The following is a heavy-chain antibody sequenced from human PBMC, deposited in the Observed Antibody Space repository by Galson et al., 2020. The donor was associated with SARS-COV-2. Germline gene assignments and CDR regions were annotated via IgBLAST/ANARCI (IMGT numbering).Heavy chain of an antibody. Sequence: GESLKISCKGSGYTFNTYWIAWVRQMSGKGLEWMGIIYPGDSDATYSPSFQGQVTISADRSSSTAYLQWSSLEASDIAIYYCVRRDYSWSMDVWGQGTTVTV. J-gene: IGHJ6*02. CDR3: VRRDYSWSMDV. CDR1: GYTFNTYW. D-gene: IGHD4-4*01. V-gene: IGHV5-51*01. CDR2: IYPGDSDA.